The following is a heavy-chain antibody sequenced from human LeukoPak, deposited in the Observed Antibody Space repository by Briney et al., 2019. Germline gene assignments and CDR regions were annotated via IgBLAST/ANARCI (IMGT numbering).Heavy chain of an antibody. V-gene: IGHV1-18*01. J-gene: IGHJ4*02. CDR2: ISAYNGNT. D-gene: IGHD3-22*01. CDR3: ARFYYYDSSGYGYYFDY. CDR1: GYTFTSYG. Sequence: ASVKVSCKASGYTFTSYGISWVRQAPGQGLEWMGWISAYNGNTNYAQKLQGRVTMTTDTSTSTAYMELRSLRSDDTAVYYCARFYYYDSSGYGYYFDYWGQGTLVTVSS.